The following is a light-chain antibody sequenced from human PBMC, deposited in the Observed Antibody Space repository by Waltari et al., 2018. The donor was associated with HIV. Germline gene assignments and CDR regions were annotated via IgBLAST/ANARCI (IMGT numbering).Light chain of an antibody. CDR2: DVS. Sequence: QSALTQPASVSGSPGQSITISCTGTSSDVGGYNYVSWYQQHPGKAPKVMIYDVSNRTSGVSNRFSGSKSGNTASLTISGLQAEDEADYYGSSYTSSSSWVFGGGTKLTVL. CDR1: SSDVGGYNY. J-gene: IGLJ3*02. V-gene: IGLV2-14*03. CDR3: SSYTSSSSWV.